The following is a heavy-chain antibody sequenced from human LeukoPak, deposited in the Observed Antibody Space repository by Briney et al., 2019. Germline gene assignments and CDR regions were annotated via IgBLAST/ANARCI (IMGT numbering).Heavy chain of an antibody. J-gene: IGHJ4*02. CDR2: INHSGST. V-gene: IGHV4-34*01. CDR1: GGSFSGYY. CDR3: ARSHTVTPHYFDY. Sequence: SETLSLTCAVYGGSFSGYYWSWIRQPPGKGLEWIGEINHSGSTNYNPSFKSRVTISVDTSKNQFSLKLSSVTAADTAVYYCARSHTVTPHYFDYWGQGTLVTVSS. D-gene: IGHD4-17*01.